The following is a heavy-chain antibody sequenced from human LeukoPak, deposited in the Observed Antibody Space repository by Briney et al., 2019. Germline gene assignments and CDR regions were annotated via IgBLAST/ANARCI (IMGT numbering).Heavy chain of an antibody. D-gene: IGHD6-19*01. CDR2: ISGTGDNT. CDR3: AKDLGLIVVAGTLDY. J-gene: IGHJ4*02. Sequence: HPGGSLRLSCAASGFTFSSYAMTWVRQAPGKGLEWVSTISGTGDNTYYADSVKGRFTISRDNSKNTLYLQMNSLRVKDTAVYYCAKDLGLIVVAGTLDYWGQGTLVTVSS. V-gene: IGHV3-23*01. CDR1: GFTFSSYA.